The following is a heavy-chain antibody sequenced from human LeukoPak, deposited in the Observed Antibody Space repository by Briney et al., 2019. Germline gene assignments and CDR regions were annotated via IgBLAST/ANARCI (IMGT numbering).Heavy chain of an antibody. V-gene: IGHV4-31*03. CDR2: IYFSGST. J-gene: IGHJ4*02. D-gene: IGHD1-26*01. Sequence: SQTLSLTCTVSGGSITSGGYYWSWIRQDPGKGLEWIGYIYFSGSTYYNPSLKSRVTIALDTSRNQFSLQLSSVTAADTAVYYCARGQGGNYYLNYFDYWGQGALVTVSS. CDR1: GGSITSGGYY. CDR3: ARGQGGNYYLNYFDY.